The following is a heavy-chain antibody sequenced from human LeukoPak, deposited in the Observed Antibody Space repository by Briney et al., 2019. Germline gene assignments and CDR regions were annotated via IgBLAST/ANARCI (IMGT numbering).Heavy chain of an antibody. Sequence: LSLTCTVSGGSISSSSYYWGWIRQPPGKGLEWVSYISSSSSTIYYADSVKGRFTISRDNAKNSLYLQMNSLRAEDTAVYYCARDWYSYGYGGTDWGQGTLVTVSS. D-gene: IGHD5-18*01. V-gene: IGHV3-11*04. CDR3: ARDWYSYGYGGTD. J-gene: IGHJ4*02. CDR2: ISSSSSTI. CDR1: GGSISSSSYY.